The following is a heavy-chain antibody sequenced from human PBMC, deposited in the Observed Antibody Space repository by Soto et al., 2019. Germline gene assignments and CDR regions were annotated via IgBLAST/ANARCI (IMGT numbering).Heavy chain of an antibody. CDR1: GFTFSSYS. J-gene: IGHJ4*02. D-gene: IGHD6-13*01. V-gene: IGHV3-23*01. CDR2: ISGSGGST. CDR3: AKGGPGIAAAGTRDYYFDY. Sequence: GGSLRLSCAASGFTFSSYSMNWVRQAPGKGLEWVSAISGSGGSTYYADSVKGRFTISRDNSKNTLYLQMNSLRAEDTAVYYCAKGGPGIAAAGTRDYYFDYWGQGTLVTVSS.